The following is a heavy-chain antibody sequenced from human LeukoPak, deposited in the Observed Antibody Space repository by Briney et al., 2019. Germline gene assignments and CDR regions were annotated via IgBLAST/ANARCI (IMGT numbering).Heavy chain of an antibody. V-gene: IGHV1-2*02. D-gene: IGHD3-10*01. CDR2: INPNSGGT. Sequence: GASVKVSCKASGYTFTGYYMHWVRQAPGQGLEWMGWINPNSGGTNYAQKFQGRVTMTRDTSISTAYMELSSLRSEDTAVYYCARGRSPGSYYRDYWGQGTLVTVSS. CDR3: ARGRSPGSYYRDY. J-gene: IGHJ4*02. CDR1: GYTFTGYY.